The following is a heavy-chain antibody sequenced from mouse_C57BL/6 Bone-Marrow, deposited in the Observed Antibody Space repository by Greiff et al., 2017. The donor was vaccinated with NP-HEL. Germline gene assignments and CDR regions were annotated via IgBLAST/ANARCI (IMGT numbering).Heavy chain of an antibody. J-gene: IGHJ2*01. D-gene: IGHD3-2*02. Sequence: QVQLQQSGAELARPGASVKLSCKASGYTFTSYGISWVKQRTRQGLEWIGEIYPRSGNTYYNEKFKGKATLTADKSSSTAYMELRSLTSEDSAVYFCARGSSGYDFDYWGQGTTLTVSS. CDR1: GYTFTSYG. CDR3: ARGSSGYDFDY. V-gene: IGHV1-81*01. CDR2: IYPRSGNT.